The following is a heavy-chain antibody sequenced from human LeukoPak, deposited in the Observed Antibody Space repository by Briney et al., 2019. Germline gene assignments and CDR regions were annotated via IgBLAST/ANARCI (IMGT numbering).Heavy chain of an antibody. Sequence: ASVKVSCKASGYTFTGYYMHWVRQAPGQGLEWMGRINPNSGGTNCAQKFQGRVTMTRDTSISTAYMELSRLRSDDTAVYYCASWAAGTRGGDFDYWGQGTLVTVSS. CDR1: GYTFTGYY. CDR2: INPNSGGT. J-gene: IGHJ4*02. CDR3: ASWAAGTRGGDFDY. D-gene: IGHD6-13*01. V-gene: IGHV1-2*06.